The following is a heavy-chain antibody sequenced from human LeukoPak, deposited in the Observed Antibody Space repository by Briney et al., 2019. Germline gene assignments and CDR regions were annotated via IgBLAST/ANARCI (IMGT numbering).Heavy chain of an antibody. CDR2: IYSGGST. Sequence: PGGSLRLSCAASGFTVSSNYMSWVRQAPGKGLEWVSVIYSGGSTYYADSAKGRFTISRDNAKNSLYLQMNSLRAEDTAVYYCAKDQSAAGTGGAFDIWGQGTMVTVSS. D-gene: IGHD6-13*01. J-gene: IGHJ3*02. CDR1: GFTVSSNY. CDR3: AKDQSAAGTGGAFDI. V-gene: IGHV3-66*01.